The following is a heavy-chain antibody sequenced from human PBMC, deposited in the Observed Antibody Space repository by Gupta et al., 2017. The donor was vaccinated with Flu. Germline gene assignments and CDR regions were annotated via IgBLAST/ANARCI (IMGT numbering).Heavy chain of an antibody. CDR2: IYYSGST. CDR3: ASGTTVTLRWVWDY. V-gene: IGHV4-39*01. Sequence: QLQLQESGPGLVKPSETLSLTCTVSGGSISSSSYYWGWIRQPPGKGLEWIGSIYYSGSTYYNPSLKSRVTISVDTSKNQFSLKLSSVTAADTAVYYCASGTTVTLRWVWDYWGQGTLVTVSS. J-gene: IGHJ4*02. CDR1: GGSISSSSYY. D-gene: IGHD4-17*01.